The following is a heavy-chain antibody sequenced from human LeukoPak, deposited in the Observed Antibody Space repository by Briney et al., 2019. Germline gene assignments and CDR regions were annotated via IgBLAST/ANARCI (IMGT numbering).Heavy chain of an antibody. CDR1: GFTVSSNY. CDR3: AREVYSYGLGAFDY. J-gene: IGHJ4*02. CDR2: IYSGGST. D-gene: IGHD5-18*01. V-gene: IGHV3-53*01. Sequence: GGSLRLSCAASGFTVSSNYMSWVRQAPGKGLEWVSVIYSGGSTYYADSVKGRFTISRDNSKNTLYLQMNSLRAEDTAVYYCAREVYSYGLGAFDYWGQGTLVTVSS.